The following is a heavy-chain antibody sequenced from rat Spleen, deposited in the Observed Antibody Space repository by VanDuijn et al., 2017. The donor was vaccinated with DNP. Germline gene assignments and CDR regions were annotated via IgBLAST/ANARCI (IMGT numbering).Heavy chain of an antibody. J-gene: IGHJ1*01. Sequence: EVQLQESGPGLVKPSQSLSLTCFVTGYSITSNYWGWIRKFPGNKMEWTGYINYSGATAYNPSLRSRISITRDTSKNQFFLQLNSVTTEDTATYYCTRGLNYGGYIYSWYFDFWGPGTLVTVSS. CDR2: INYSGAT. CDR1: GYSITSNY. D-gene: IGHD1-11*01. V-gene: IGHV3-1*01. CDR3: TRGLNYGGYIYSWYFDF.